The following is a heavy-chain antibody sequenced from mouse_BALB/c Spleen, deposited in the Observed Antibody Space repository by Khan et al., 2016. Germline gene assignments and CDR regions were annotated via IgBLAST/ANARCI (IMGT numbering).Heavy chain of an antibody. D-gene: IGHD3-3*01. CDR1: GFTFSSFG. CDR2: ISSGSRTV. V-gene: IGHV5-17*02. CDR3: ARSRDVYAMDY. Sequence: EVELVESGGGLVQPGGSRKLSCAASGFTFSSFGMHWVRQAPEKGLEWVAYISSGSRTVYYEDTVKGRFTISRDNPKDTLFVQMTSLRSEDTAMYYCARSRDVYAMDYWGQGTSVTVSS. J-gene: IGHJ4*01.